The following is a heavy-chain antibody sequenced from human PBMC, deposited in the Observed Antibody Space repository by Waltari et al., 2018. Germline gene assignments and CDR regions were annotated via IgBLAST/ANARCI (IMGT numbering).Heavy chain of an antibody. V-gene: IGHV3-48*03. Sequence: EVQLVESGGGLVQPGGSLRLSCAASGFTFSSYEMNWVRQAPGKGREWVSYISSSGSTIYYADSVKGRFTISRDNAKNSLYLQMNSLRAEDTAVYYCARADNYYDSSGYYQSAFDIWGQGTMVTVSS. CDR3: ARADNYYDSSGYYQSAFDI. CDR1: GFTFSSYE. J-gene: IGHJ3*02. CDR2: ISSSGSTI. D-gene: IGHD3-22*01.